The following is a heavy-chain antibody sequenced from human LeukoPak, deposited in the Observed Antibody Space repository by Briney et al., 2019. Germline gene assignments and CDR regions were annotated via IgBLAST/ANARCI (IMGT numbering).Heavy chain of an antibody. V-gene: IGHV4-61*02. J-gene: IGHJ4*02. Sequence: SETLSLTCAVSGGSITSGTYYWSWIRQPAGKGLEWIGRIYTSGSTNYNPSLKSRVTILFDTSKNQFSLKLSSVTAADTAVYYCARGGDAAPFDYWSQGTLVAVSS. CDR2: IYTSGST. CDR3: ARGGDAAPFDY. D-gene: IGHD5-12*01. CDR1: GGSITSGTYY.